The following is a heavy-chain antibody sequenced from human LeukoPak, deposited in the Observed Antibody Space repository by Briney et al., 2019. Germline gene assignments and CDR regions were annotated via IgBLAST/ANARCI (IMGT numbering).Heavy chain of an antibody. CDR2: INPNSGGT. CDR1: GYTFTGYY. J-gene: IGHJ4*02. CDR3: ARDRTRTGYSSGWYHDY. D-gene: IGHD6-19*01. Sequence: EASAKVSCKASGYTFTGYYMHWVRQAPGQGLEWMGWINPNSGGTNYAQKFQGRVTMTRDTSISTAYMELSRLRSDDTAVYYCARDRTRTGYSSGWYHDYWGQGTLVTVSS. V-gene: IGHV1-2*02.